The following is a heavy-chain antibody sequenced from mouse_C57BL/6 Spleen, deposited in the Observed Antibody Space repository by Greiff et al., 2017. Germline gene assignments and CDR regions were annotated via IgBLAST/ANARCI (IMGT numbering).Heavy chain of an antibody. Sequence: VQLQQSGAELVRPGASVKLSCTASGFNIKDYYMHWVKQRPEQGLEWIGRIDPEDGDTEYAPKFQGKATMTADPSSNPAYLQLSSLTSEDTAVYYCTTTTAQARPFAYWGQGTLVTVSA. V-gene: IGHV14-1*01. J-gene: IGHJ3*01. CDR1: GFNIKDYY. CDR2: IDPEDGDT. CDR3: TTTTAQARPFAY. D-gene: IGHD3-2*02.